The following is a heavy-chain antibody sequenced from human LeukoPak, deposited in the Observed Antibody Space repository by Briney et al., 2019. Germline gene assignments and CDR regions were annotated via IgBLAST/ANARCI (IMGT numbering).Heavy chain of an antibody. CDR1: GYSFTSYY. CDR2: IDPSDSYT. V-gene: IGHV5-10-1*01. Sequence: GESLKISCKGSGYSFTSYYINWVRQMPGKGLEWMGRIDPSDSYTNYSPSFQGHVTISADKSISTASLQWSSLKASDTAMYYCARISGSFLYGMDVWGQGTTVTVSS. D-gene: IGHD3-10*01. CDR3: ARISGSFLYGMDV. J-gene: IGHJ6*02.